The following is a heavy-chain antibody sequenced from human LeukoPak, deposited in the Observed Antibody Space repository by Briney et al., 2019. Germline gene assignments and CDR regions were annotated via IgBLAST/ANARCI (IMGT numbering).Heavy chain of an antibody. CDR1: GGSISSYY. D-gene: IGHD3-3*01. CDR2: IYYSGST. J-gene: IGHJ5*02. CDR3: ARGGDFWSDYQNWFDP. Sequence: SETLSLTCTVSGGSISSYYWSWIRQPPGKGLEWIGYIYYSGSTNYNPSLKSRVTISVDTSKNQFSLKLSSVTAADTAVYYCARGGDFWSDYQNWFDPGGQGTLVTVSS. V-gene: IGHV4-59*01.